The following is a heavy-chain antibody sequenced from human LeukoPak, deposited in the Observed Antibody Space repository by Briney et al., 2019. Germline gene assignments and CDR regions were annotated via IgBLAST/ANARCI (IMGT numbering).Heavy chain of an antibody. Sequence: ASVKVSCKASEYTFTGYYMHWVRQAPGQGLEWMGWINLNSGGTNYAQKFQGWVTMTRDASISTAYMELSRLRSDDTAVYYCARDFGERYYYMDVWGKGTTVIVSS. CDR3: ARDFGERYYYMDV. CDR2: INLNSGGT. V-gene: IGHV1-2*04. CDR1: EYTFTGYY. D-gene: IGHD1-1*01. J-gene: IGHJ6*03.